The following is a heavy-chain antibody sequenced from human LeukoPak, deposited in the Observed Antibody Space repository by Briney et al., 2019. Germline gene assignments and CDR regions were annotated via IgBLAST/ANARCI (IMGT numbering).Heavy chain of an antibody. CDR1: GFTLSNHW. CDR2: IKSKIDGGAI. Sequence: GGSLRLSCAASGFTLSNHWMHWVRQAPGKGLGWVGRIKSKIDGGAIEYAAPVQGTFTISRDDSKNTLYLQMNSLKIEDTAVYFCTTSNYYYDSNAWYWGQGALVTVSS. J-gene: IGHJ4*02. D-gene: IGHD3-22*01. CDR3: TTSNYYYDSNAWY. V-gene: IGHV3-15*07.